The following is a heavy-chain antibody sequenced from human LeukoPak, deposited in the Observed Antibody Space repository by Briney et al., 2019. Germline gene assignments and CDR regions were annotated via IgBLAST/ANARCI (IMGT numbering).Heavy chain of an antibody. CDR3: AREHYFYHMDG. Sequence: GGSLRLSCAASGFTFSSYEMNWVRQAPGKGLEWVSYISSSGSTIYYADSVKGRCTISRDNAKNSLFLQMNSLRAEDTAVYYCAREHYFYHMDGWGEGTTVTVSS. CDR2: ISSSGSTI. V-gene: IGHV3-48*03. CDR1: GFTFSSYE. J-gene: IGHJ6*03.